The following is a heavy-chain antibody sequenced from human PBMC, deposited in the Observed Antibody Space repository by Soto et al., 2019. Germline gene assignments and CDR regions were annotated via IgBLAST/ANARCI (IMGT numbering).Heavy chain of an antibody. CDR2: IIPIFGTA. D-gene: IGHD1-1*01. CDR1: GGIFSSYA. CDR3: ASLPTGPGYYYGMDV. Sequence: SVKVSCKASGGIFSSYAISWVRQAPGQGLEWMGGIIPIFGTANYAQKFQGRVTITADKSTSTAYMELSSLRSEDTAVYYCASLPTGPGYYYGMDVWGQGTTVTVSS. J-gene: IGHJ6*02. V-gene: IGHV1-69*06.